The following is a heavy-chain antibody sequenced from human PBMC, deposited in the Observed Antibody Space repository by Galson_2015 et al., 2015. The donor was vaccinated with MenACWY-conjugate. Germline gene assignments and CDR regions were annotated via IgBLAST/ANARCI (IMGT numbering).Heavy chain of an antibody. J-gene: IGHJ4*02. Sequence: SLRLSCAPSGFTFSTYWMHWVRQAPRKGLEWVSRIDPDGSTTDYAESMKGRFTISRDNAKNTLFLQIHSLRVEDTAVYYCATAGSYRFDYWGQGARGTVSS. V-gene: IGHV3-74*01. CDR3: ATAGSYRFDY. D-gene: IGHD1-26*01. CDR2: IDPDGSTT. CDR1: GFTFSTYW.